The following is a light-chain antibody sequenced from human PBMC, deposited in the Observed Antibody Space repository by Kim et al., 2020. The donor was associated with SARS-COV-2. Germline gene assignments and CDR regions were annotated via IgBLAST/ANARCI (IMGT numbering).Light chain of an antibody. CDR1: QSVGSSY. Sequence: EIVLTQSPGTLSLSPGERATLSCRASQSVGSSYLAWYQQKPGQAPRLLIYGASSRATGIPDRFSGSGSGTDFTLTISRLEPEDFAVYYCQQYGDSSLTFGGGTKLEI. CDR3: QQYGDSSLT. CDR2: GAS. V-gene: IGKV3-20*01. J-gene: IGKJ4*01.